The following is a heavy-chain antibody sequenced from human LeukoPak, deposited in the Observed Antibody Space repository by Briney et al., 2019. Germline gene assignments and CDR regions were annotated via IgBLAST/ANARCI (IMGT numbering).Heavy chain of an antibody. J-gene: IGHJ4*02. CDR2: INPSGGST. V-gene: IGHV1-46*01. CDR1: GYTFTSYY. CDR3: AIRSIHDYSNYVLDDY. Sequence: ASVKVSCKASGYTFTSYYMHWVRQAPGQGLERMGIINPSGGSTSYAQKFQGRVTMTRDTSTSTVYMELSSLRSEDTAVYYCAIRSIHDYSNYVLDDYWGQGTLVTVSS. D-gene: IGHD4-11*01.